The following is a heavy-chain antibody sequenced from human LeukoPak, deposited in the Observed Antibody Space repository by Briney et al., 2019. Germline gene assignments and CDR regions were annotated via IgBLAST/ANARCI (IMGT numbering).Heavy chain of an antibody. CDR2: INTDGRST. CDR3: ARVVVVADDAFDI. D-gene: IGHD2-15*01. V-gene: IGHV3-74*01. J-gene: IGHJ3*02. Sequence: GGSLRLSCAASGFTFSSYRMHWVRQAPGKGLVWVSRINTDGRSTSNADSVKGRSTISRDNAKNTLYLQMNSLRAEDTAVYYCARVVVVADDAFDIWGQGTMVTVSS. CDR1: GFTFSSYR.